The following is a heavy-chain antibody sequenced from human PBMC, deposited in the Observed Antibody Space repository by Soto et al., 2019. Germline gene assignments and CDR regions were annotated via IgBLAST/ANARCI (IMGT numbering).Heavy chain of an antibody. CDR1: GFTFSSYA. Sequence: PGGSLRLSCAASGFTFSSYAMSWVRQAPGKGLEWVSAISGSGGSTYYADSVKGRFTISRDNSKNTLYLQMNSLRAEDTAVYYCAKDGYVILTGFAPRDAFDFWGQGTMVTVSS. J-gene: IGHJ3*01. V-gene: IGHV3-23*01. CDR2: ISGSGGST. CDR3: AKDGYVILTGFAPRDAFDF. D-gene: IGHD3-9*01.